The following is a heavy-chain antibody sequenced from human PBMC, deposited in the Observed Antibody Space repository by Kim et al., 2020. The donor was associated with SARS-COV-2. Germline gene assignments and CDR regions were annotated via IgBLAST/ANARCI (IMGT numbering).Heavy chain of an antibody. Sequence: GGSLRLSCAASGFTFSNYGMNWVRQAPGKRLEWVSYIGSNSNTIYNADSVKGRFTISRDNAKNSLYLQMNSLRAEDTAVYYCARDLPIIDDYDISAGDAFDIWGQGTMVTVSS. CDR2: IGSNSNTI. CDR3: ARDLPIIDDYDISAGDAFDI. CDR1: GFTFSNYG. V-gene: IGHV3-48*04. D-gene: IGHD3-9*01. J-gene: IGHJ3*02.